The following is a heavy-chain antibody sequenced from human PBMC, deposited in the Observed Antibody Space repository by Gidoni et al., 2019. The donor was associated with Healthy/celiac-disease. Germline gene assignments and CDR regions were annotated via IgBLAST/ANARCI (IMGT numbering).Heavy chain of an antibody. CDR3: ARDLGGGGDCC. V-gene: IGHV4-34*01. CDR2: INHSGST. Sequence: QVQLQQWGAGLLKPSETLSLTCAVYGGSFSGYYWSWIRQPPGKGLEWIGEINHSGSTNDNPSLKSRVIISVDTSKNQFSLKLSSVTAADTAVYYCARDLGGGGDCCWGQGTLVTVSS. CDR1: GGSFSGYY. D-gene: IGHD2-21*02. J-gene: IGHJ4*02.